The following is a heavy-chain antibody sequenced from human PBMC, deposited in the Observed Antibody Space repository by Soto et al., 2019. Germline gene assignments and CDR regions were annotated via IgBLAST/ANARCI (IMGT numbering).Heavy chain of an antibody. D-gene: IGHD3-10*01. V-gene: IGHV4-39*01. CDR1: GGSISSSSYY. Sequence: NPSETLSLTCTVSGGSISSSSYYWGWIRQPPGKGLEWIGSIYYSGSTYYNPSLKSRVTISVDTSKNQFSLKLSSVTAADTAVYYCARRGSPGLYYYYGMDVWGQGTTVTVSS. CDR3: ARRGSPGLYYYYGMDV. CDR2: IYYSGST. J-gene: IGHJ6*02.